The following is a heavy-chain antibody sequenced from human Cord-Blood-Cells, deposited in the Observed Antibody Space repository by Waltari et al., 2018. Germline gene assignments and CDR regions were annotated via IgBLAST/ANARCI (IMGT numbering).Heavy chain of an antibody. J-gene: IGHJ5*02. CDR1: GGSFSGYY. CDR2: INHSGST. Sequence: QVQLQQWGAGLLKPSETLSLTCAVYGGSFSGYYWSWIRQPPGKGLEWIGEINHSGSTNYNPSLKSRVTISVDTSKNQFSLELSSVTAADTAVYYCARGLERDIVVVPAAIKLDPWGQGTLVTVSS. D-gene: IGHD2-2*01. CDR3: ARGLERDIVVVPAAIKLDP. V-gene: IGHV4-34*01.